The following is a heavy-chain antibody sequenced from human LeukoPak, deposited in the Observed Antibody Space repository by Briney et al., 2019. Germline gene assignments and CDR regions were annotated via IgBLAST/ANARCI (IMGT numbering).Heavy chain of an antibody. Sequence: GGSLRLSCAASGFTFSSHGMHWVRQAPGKGLEWVAVISYDGSNKYYADSVKGRFTISRDKAENSLYLQMNSLRAEDTAIYYCARDQWLAYYYHGMDVWGQGTTVTVSS. CDR3: ARDQWLAYYYHGMDV. J-gene: IGHJ6*02. D-gene: IGHD6-19*01. V-gene: IGHV3-30*03. CDR2: ISYDGSNK. CDR1: GFTFSSHG.